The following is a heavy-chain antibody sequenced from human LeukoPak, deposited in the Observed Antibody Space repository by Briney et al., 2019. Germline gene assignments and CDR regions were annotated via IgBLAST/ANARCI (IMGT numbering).Heavy chain of an antibody. CDR1: GYTFTAYY. Sequence: ASVKVSCKASGYTFTAYYILWVRQAPGQGLEWMGWVNPNSGGTNYAQKFQGRVTMTRDTSISTAYMELSRLRSDDTAVYYCARTGVVPAAFDYWGQGTLVTVSS. J-gene: IGHJ4*02. CDR3: ARTGVVPAAFDY. CDR2: VNPNSGGT. D-gene: IGHD2-2*01. V-gene: IGHV1-2*02.